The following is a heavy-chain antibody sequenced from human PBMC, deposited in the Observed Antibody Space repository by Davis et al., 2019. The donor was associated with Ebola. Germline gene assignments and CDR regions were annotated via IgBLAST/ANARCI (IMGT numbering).Heavy chain of an antibody. CDR3: ARDLFWGAFDI. CDR1: GGSISSYY. J-gene: IGHJ3*02. Sequence: SETLSLTCTVSGGSISSYYWSWIRQPPGKGLEWIGYIYYSGSTNYNPSLKSRVTISVDTSKNHFSLKLSSVTAADTGVYYCARDLFWGAFDIWGQGTMVTVSS. CDR2: IYYSGST. D-gene: IGHD3-16*01. V-gene: IGHV4-59*01.